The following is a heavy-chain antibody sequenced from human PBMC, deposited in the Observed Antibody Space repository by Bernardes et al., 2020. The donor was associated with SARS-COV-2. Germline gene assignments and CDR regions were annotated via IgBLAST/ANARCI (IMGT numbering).Heavy chain of an antibody. D-gene: IGHD6-13*01. V-gene: IGHV3-30-3*01. CDR1: GFTFSSYA. CDR2: ISYDGSNK. Sequence: GGSLRLSCAASGFTFSSYAMHWVRQAPGKGLEWVAVISYDGSNKYYADSVKGRFTISRDNSKNTLYLQMNSLRAEDTAVYYCAREPEIAAAGTRSDYYYGMDVWGQGTTVTVSS. J-gene: IGHJ6*02. CDR3: AREPEIAAAGTRSDYYYGMDV.